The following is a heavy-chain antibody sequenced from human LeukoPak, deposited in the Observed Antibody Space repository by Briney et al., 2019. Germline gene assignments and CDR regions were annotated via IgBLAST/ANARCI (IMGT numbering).Heavy chain of an antibody. CDR2: ISYDGSNK. V-gene: IGHV3-30-3*01. Sequence: GGSLRLSCAPSGFTFNDYAMHWVRQAPGKGPEWVAVISYDGSNKYYADSVKGRFTISRDNSKNTLYLQMNGLRAEDTAIYYCARAVYTGGYGGFYFDYWGQGTLVTVS. CDR1: GFTFNDYA. D-gene: IGHD1-26*01. CDR3: ARAVYTGGYGGFYFDY. J-gene: IGHJ4*02.